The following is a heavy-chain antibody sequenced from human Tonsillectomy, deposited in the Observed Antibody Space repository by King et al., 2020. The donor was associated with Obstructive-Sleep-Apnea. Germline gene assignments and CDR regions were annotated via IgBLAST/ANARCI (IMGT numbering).Heavy chain of an antibody. CDR3: ARVDQIAVAGKALDY. V-gene: IGHV4-31*03. CDR1: GGSISSGGYY. D-gene: IGHD6-19*01. CDR2: IYYIGST. Sequence: QVQLQESGPGLVKPSQTLSLTCTVSGGSISSGGYYWSWIRQHPGKGLEWIGYIYYIGSTYYNPSLKSRVNISVDPSKNQFSLKLSSVTAADTAVYYRARVDQIAVAGKALDYWGQGTLVTVSS. J-gene: IGHJ4*02.